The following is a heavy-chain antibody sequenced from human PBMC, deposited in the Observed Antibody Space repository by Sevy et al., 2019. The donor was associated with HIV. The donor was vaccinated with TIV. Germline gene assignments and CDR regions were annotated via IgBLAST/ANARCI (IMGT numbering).Heavy chain of an antibody. Sequence: ASVKVSCKASGFTFTDYYMHWVRQAPGQGLEWMGGMNPNDGASRSAHQFQGRVTLTRDMSITTAYMVLSGLTSDDTAIYFCTRDDIYTHPWEFDWWGPGALVTVSS. CDR2: MNPNDGAS. CDR1: GFTFTDYY. J-gene: IGHJ4*01. CDR3: TRDDIYTHPWEFDW. D-gene: IGHD1-26*01. V-gene: IGHV1-2*02.